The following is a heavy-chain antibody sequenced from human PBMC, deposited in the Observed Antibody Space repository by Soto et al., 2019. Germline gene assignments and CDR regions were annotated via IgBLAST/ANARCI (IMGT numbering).Heavy chain of an antibody. Sequence: GGSLRLSCAASGSTFSSYGMHWVRQGPGKGLEWVGFIWPDGSHQYYADSMKGRFTVSRDNAKNSVYLDMNSLSAEDTAVYYCARESEDLTSNFDYWGQGTLVTVSS. CDR1: GSTFSSYG. CDR3: ARESEDLTSNFDY. CDR2: IWPDGSHQ. J-gene: IGHJ4*02. V-gene: IGHV3-33*01.